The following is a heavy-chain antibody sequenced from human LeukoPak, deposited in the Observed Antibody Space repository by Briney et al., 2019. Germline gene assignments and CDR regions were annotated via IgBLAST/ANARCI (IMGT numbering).Heavy chain of an antibody. J-gene: IGHJ4*02. Sequence: GGSLRLSCAAFGFTFSDYYMSWIRQAPGKGLEWVSYISSSGSTIYYADSVKGRFTISRDNAKNSLYLQMNSLRAEDTAVYYCARDYYYESSGYYRYWGQGTLVTVSS. CDR1: GFTFSDYY. V-gene: IGHV3-11*01. D-gene: IGHD3-22*01. CDR2: ISSSGSTI. CDR3: ARDYYYESSGYYRY.